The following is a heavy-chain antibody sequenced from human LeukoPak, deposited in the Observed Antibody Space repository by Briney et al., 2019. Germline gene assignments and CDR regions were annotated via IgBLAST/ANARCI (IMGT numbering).Heavy chain of an antibody. CDR2: ISSSGNTI. J-gene: IGHJ4*02. CDR1: GFTFSSYG. V-gene: IGHV3-48*02. Sequence: GRSLRLSCAASGFTFSSYGMNWVRQAPGKGLEWVSYISSSGNTIYYADSVKGRLTISRDSAKNSLYLHMDSLRDEDTAVYYCARRSSGWSLDYWGQGTLVTVSS. CDR3: ARRSSGWSLDY. D-gene: IGHD6-19*01.